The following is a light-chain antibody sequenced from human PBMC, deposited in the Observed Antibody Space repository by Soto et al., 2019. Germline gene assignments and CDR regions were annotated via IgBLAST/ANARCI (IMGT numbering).Light chain of an antibody. V-gene: IGKV1-33*01. Sequence: DIQMSQSPSSLSASVGDRVTITCQASQGIRNYLNWYRQKPGKVPKLLIYDASSLETGVPSRFGGSGSGTDFTFTISSLQPEDIATYYCQQYHNLPYTFGQGTKLEIK. J-gene: IGKJ2*01. CDR1: QGIRNY. CDR3: QQYHNLPYT. CDR2: DAS.